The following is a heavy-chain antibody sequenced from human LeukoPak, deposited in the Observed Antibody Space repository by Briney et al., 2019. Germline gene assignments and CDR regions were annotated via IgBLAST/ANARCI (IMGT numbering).Heavy chain of an antibody. D-gene: IGHD3-22*01. CDR2: IKSKTDGGTT. J-gene: IGHJ3*02. CDR1: GFTFSNAW. V-gene: IGHV3-15*01. Sequence: PGGSLRLSCAASGFTFSNAWMSWVRQAPGKGLEWVGRIKSKTDGGTTDYAAPVKGRFTISRDDSKNTLYLQMNSLKTEDTAVYYCTTGTYYYDSSGYYYDAFDIWGQGTMVTVSS. CDR3: TTGTYYYDSSGYYYDAFDI.